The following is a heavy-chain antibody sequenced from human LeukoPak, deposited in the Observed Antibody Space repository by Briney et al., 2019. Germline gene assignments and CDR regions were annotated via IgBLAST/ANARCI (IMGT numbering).Heavy chain of an antibody. V-gene: IGHV3-7*03. CDR2: MRQDGNEK. CDR1: GFTFSSYW. Sequence: GGSLRLSCVASGFTFSSYWMTWVRQAPGKGLEWVANMRQDGNEKYYVDSVRGRFTISRDNARNSLYLQMNSLRDADTALYYCARHRVNSGSYLPLDYWGQGILVNVS. D-gene: IGHD1-26*01. J-gene: IGHJ4*02. CDR3: ARHRVNSGSYLPLDY.